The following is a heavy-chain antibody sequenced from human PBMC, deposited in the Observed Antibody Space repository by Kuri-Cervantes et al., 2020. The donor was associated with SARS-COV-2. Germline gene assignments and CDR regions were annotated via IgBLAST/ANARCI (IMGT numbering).Heavy chain of an antibody. J-gene: IGHJ4*02. CDR3: ARVGYQLLLGIDY. CDR2: IYYTGNT. D-gene: IGHD2-2*01. V-gene: IGHV4-31*02. CDR1: GGSFSGYY. Sequence: SQTLSLTCAVYGGSFSGYYWSWIRQHPGKGLEWIGYIYYTGNTYYNPSLRSRVTISVDTSKNQFSLRLRFVTAADTAVYYCARVGYQLLLGIDYWGQGTLVTVSS.